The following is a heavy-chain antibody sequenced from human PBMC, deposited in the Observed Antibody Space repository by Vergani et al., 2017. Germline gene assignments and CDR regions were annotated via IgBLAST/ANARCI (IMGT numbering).Heavy chain of an antibody. Sequence: QVQLQESGPGLVKPSETLSLTCTVSGRSISSYYWSWIRQPPGKGLEWIGNICYNGSTYYNLSLKSRVTISVDTTKNQFSLKLSSVTAADTAVYYCARLWMTTFDYWGQGTLVTVSS. CDR1: GRSISSYY. J-gene: IGHJ4*02. CDR3: ARLWMTTFDY. CDR2: ICYNGST. D-gene: IGHD4-11*01. V-gene: IGHV4-59*01.